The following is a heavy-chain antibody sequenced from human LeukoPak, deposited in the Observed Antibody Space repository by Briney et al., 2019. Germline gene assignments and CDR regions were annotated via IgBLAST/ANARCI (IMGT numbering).Heavy chain of an antibody. J-gene: IGHJ4*02. CDR3: VRETYGGADY. V-gene: IGHV4-38-2*02. D-gene: IGHD4-23*01. CDR2: IHHTGSS. CDR1: GYSIIIGYY. Sequence: SETLSLTCTVSGYSIIIGYYWGWIRQPPGKELEWIENIHHTGSSDYNSPLKSRVTISLDASKNEFSLKLRSVTAADTAVYYCVRETYGGADYWGQGTLVTVSS.